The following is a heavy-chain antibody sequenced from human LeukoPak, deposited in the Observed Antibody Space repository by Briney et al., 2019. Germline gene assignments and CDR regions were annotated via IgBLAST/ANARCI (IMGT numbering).Heavy chain of an antibody. D-gene: IGHD3-22*01. J-gene: IGHJ4*02. V-gene: IGHV4-4*07. CDR3: ARDQYYYDSSGYSGLDY. CDR2: IYTSGST. Sequence: SETLSLTCTVSGGSISSYYWSWIRQPAGKGLEWIGRIYTSGSTNYNPSLKSRVTISVDTSKNQFSLKLSSVTAADTAVYYCARDQYYYDSSGYSGLDYWGQGTLVTVSS. CDR1: GGSISSYY.